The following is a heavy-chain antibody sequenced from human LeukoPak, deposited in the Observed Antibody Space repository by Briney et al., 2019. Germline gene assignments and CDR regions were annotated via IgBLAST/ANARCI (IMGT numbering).Heavy chain of an antibody. D-gene: IGHD7-27*01. CDR2: ISSSSSYI. V-gene: IGHV3-21*01. J-gene: IGHJ6*02. CDR1: GFTFSSYS. CDR3: ARGSPWGYYYYGMDV. Sequence: PGGSLRLSCAASGFTFSSYSMNWVRQAPGKGLEWVSSISSSSSYIYYADSVKGRFTISRDNAKNSLYLQMNSLRAEDTAVYYCARGSPWGYYYYGMDVWGQGTTVTVSS.